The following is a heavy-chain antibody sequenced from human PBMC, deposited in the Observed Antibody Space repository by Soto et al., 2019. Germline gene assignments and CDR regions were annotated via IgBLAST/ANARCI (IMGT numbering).Heavy chain of an antibody. Sequence: EVQVVESGGGLVQPGGSLRLSCTASGFIFSSYGMTWVRQAAGRGLEWVSIISGGGGSTYYADSVKGRFTISRDNSKNTLYLKMSSLRAEDTAVYYCARQKVTAHWCFALWGRGTLVTISS. CDR3: ARQKVTAHWCFAL. CDR1: GFIFSSYG. V-gene: IGHV3-23*04. CDR2: ISGGGGST. D-gene: IGHD2-21*02. J-gene: IGHJ2*01.